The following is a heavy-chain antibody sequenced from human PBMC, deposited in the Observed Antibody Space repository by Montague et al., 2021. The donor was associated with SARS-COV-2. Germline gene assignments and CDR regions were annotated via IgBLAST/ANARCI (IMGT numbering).Heavy chain of an antibody. CDR1: GGSISSSSYY. Sequence: SETLSLTCTVSGGSISSSSYYWGWIRQPPGKGLEWIGSIYYSGSTYYXXXLKSRVTISVDTSKNQFSLKLSSVTAADTAVYYCARHVISEGNVVVLALNWYRPWGPGTLVTVSS. D-gene: IGHD2-15*01. CDR3: ARHVISEGNVVVLALNWYRP. V-gene: IGHV4-39*01. J-gene: IGHJ5*01. CDR2: IYYSGST.